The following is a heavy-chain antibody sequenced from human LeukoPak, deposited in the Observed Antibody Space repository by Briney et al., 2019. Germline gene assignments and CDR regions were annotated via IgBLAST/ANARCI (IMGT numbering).Heavy chain of an antibody. CDR3: AKAILDMTTVTSFDY. V-gene: IGHV3-9*01. CDR2: ISWNSGRI. J-gene: IGHJ4*02. CDR1: GFTFDDYA. Sequence: GGSLRLSCAASGFTFDDYAMHWVRQAPGKGLEWVSGISWNSGRIGYADSVKGRFTISRDNAKNSLYLQMNSLRAEDTALYYCAKAILDMTTVTSFDYWGQGTLVTVSS. D-gene: IGHD4-17*01.